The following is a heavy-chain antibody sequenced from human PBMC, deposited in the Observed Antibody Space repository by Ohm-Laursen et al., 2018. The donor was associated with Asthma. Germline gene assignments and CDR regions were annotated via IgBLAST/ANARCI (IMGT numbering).Heavy chain of an antibody. CDR3: ARDKPWYYDILTGYHDAFDI. J-gene: IGHJ3*02. D-gene: IGHD3-9*01. CDR1: GFTFSSYG. CDR2: ISTASTFI. V-gene: IGHV3-21*01. Sequence: GSLRLSCAASGFTFSSYGMHWVRQVPGKGLEWVASISTASTFIYYADSVRGRFTTSRDNAKNTLYLQMNSLRAEDTAVYYCARDKPWYYDILTGYHDAFDIWGQGTMVTVSS.